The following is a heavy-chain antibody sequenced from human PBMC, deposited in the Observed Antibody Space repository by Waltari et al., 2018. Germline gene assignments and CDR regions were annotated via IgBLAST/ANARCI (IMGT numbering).Heavy chain of an antibody. CDR1: GFTFSSYE. CDR2: ISSSGSTR. J-gene: IGHJ4*02. CDR3: ATEIWFGESDY. D-gene: IGHD3-10*01. Sequence: EVQLVESGGGLVQPGGSLRLSCAASGFTFSSYEMNWVRQAPGKGLEWVSYISSSGSTRYYADSVKGRFTISRDNAKNSLYLQMNSLRAEDTAVYYCATEIWFGESDYWGQGTLVTVSS. V-gene: IGHV3-48*03.